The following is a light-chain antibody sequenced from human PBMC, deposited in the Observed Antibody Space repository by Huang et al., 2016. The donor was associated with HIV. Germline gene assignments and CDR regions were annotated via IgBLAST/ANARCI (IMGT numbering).Light chain of an antibody. J-gene: IGKJ1*01. CDR1: QGISSY. CDR3: QQYYSYPPWT. CDR2: AAS. Sequence: AIRMTQSPSSLSASTGDRVTITCRAGQGISSYLALYQQKPGKAPNLLIYAASTLQSGVPSRFSGNGSWTDFTLTISCLQSEDFATYYCQQYYSYPPWTFGQGTKVEIK. V-gene: IGKV1-8*01.